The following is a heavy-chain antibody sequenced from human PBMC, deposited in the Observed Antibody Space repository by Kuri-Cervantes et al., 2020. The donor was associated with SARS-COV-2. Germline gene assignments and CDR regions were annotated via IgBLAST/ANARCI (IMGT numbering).Heavy chain of an antibody. CDR1: GGSISSSSYY. J-gene: IGHJ6*03. CDR2: IYYSGST. D-gene: IGHD2-2*01. Sequence: GSLRLSCTVSGGSISSSSYYWGWIRQPPGKGLEWIGSIYYSGSTYYNPSLKSRVTISVDTSKNQFSLKLSSVTAADTAVYYCARDRPAYYYYYYYMDVWGKGTTVTVSS. CDR3: ARDRPAYYYYYYYMDV. V-gene: IGHV4-39*07.